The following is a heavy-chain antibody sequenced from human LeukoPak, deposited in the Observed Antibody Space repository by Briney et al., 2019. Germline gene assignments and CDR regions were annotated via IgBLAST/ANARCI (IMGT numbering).Heavy chain of an antibody. V-gene: IGHV3-23*01. D-gene: IGHD3-3*01. Sequence: GGSLRLSCVASGFTFSSYAMSWVRPAAGKGLEWVSAISGSGGSTYYADSVKGRFTLSRDNSKNTLYLQMNSLRAEDTAVYYCAKDREYDFWSGYYRYWGQGTMVTVSS. J-gene: IGHJ4*02. CDR1: GFTFSSYA. CDR3: AKDREYDFWSGYYRY. CDR2: ISGSGGST.